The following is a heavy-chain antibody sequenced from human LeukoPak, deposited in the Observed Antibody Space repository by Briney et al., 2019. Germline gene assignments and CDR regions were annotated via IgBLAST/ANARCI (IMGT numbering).Heavy chain of an antibody. Sequence: SETLSLTSTVSGGSISGSTYYWGWVRQPPGKGLEWIGSIYYSGSTYYNPSLKSRVTISVDTSKNQFSLKLSSVTAADTAVYFCTLRNFWGQGSLVTVSS. V-gene: IGHV4-39*01. CDR2: IYYSGST. CDR3: TLRNF. CDR1: GGSISGSTYY. J-gene: IGHJ4*02.